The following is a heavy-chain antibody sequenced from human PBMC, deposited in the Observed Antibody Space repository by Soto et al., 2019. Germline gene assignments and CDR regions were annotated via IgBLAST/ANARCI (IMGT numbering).Heavy chain of an antibody. CDR2: IIPIFGTT. J-gene: IGHJ6*02. V-gene: IGHV1-69*06. Sequence: RASVKVSCKASGGTFSSYAISWVRQAPGQGLEWMGGIIPIFGTTNYAQKFQGRVTITADKSTSTAYMELSGLRSADTAVYYCAGTCSSNSCHVYYYAMDVWGQGTTVTVSS. CDR1: GGTFSSYA. CDR3: AGTCSSNSCHVYYYAMDV. D-gene: IGHD2-2*01.